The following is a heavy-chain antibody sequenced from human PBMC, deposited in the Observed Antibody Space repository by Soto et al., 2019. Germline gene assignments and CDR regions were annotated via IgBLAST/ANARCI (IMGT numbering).Heavy chain of an antibody. CDR2: ISGSGGST. Sequence: GGSLRLSCAASGFTFSSYAMSWVRQAPGKGLEWVSAISGSGGSTYYADSVKGRFTISRDNSKNTLYLQMNSLRAEDTAVYYCAKDPGSPRRVNWFDPWGQGTLVTVSS. CDR3: AKDPGSPRRVNWFDP. J-gene: IGHJ5*02. CDR1: GFTFSSYA. D-gene: IGHD6-13*01. V-gene: IGHV3-23*01.